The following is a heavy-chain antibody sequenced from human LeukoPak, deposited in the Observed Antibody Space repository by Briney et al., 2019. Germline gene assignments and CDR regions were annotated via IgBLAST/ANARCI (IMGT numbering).Heavy chain of an antibody. V-gene: IGHV3-21*04. J-gene: IGHJ4*02. CDR1: GFTFSSYS. CDR3: ARDLGGYRVFSISTTGFDY. Sequence: GGSLRLSCAASGFTFSSYSMNWVRQAPGKGLEWVSSISSSSSYIYYADSAKGRFTISRDNAKNSLYLQMNSLRAEDTALYYCARDLGGYRVFSISTTGFDYWGQGTLVTVSS. D-gene: IGHD5-18*01. CDR2: ISSSSSYI.